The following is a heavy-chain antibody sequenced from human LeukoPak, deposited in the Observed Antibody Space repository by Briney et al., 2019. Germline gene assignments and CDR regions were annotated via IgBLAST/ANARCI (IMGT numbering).Heavy chain of an antibody. CDR3: ARGVEMATILHY. Sequence: SETLSLTCTVSGGSISIYNCSCIRQPPGEGLECSVYIYYSGRTNYNPYLQSRVTISVATSKNQFSLKLSSVTAADTAVYYCARGVEMATILHYWGQGTLVTVSS. CDR2: IYYSGRT. J-gene: IGHJ4*02. D-gene: IGHD5-24*01. V-gene: IGHV4-59*01. CDR1: GGSISIYN.